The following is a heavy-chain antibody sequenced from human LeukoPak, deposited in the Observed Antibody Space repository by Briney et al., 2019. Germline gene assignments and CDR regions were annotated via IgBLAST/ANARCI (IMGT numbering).Heavy chain of an antibody. D-gene: IGHD2-15*01. CDR3: ARDFCSGGSCYHDY. CDR2: ISGSSSTI. Sequence: GGSLRLSCAASGFTFSDYSMNWVRQAPGKGLEWVSYISGSSSTIYYADSVKGRFTISRDNAKNSLYLQMNSLRAEDTAVYYCARDFCSGGSCYHDYWGQGTLVTVSS. J-gene: IGHJ4*02. V-gene: IGHV3-48*04. CDR1: GFTFSDYS.